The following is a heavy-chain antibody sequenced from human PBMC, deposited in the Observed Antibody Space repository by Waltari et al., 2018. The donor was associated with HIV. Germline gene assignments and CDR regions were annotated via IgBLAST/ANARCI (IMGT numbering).Heavy chain of an antibody. CDR2: ISSNGST. CDR1: GDSISGYY. CDR3: ARDLGYCSGGDCSSKPFDYYYYGMDV. Sequence: QVRLQESGPGLVKPSETLSLTCTDSGDSISGYYWSWIRRPAGKGMEWIGRISSNGSTNHNPALQSRATISLDTPQTQFSLRLSSVSAADTALYYCARDLGYCSGGDCSSKPFDYYYYGMDVWGQGTTVTVSS. V-gene: IGHV4-4*07. D-gene: IGHD2-15*01. J-gene: IGHJ6*02.